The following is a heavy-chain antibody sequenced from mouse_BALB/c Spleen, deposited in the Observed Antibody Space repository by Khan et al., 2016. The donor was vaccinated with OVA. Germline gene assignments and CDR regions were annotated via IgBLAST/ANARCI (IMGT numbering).Heavy chain of an antibody. CDR2: IAPGSGSS. Sequence: DLVRPGASVKLSCKASGYTFTSYWINWVNQRPGQGLEWIGRIAPGSGSSHSNETVKGKATLTIDPSYSTDYIQLSRLSYEDSAVFFCTRENYYGRTCYAIDYWGQGASVTVSS. CDR3: TRENYYGRTCYAIDY. V-gene: IGHV1S41*01. J-gene: IGHJ4*01. CDR1: GYTFTSYW. D-gene: IGHD1-1*01.